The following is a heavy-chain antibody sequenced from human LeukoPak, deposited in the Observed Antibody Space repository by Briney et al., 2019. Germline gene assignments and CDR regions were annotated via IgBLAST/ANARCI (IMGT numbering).Heavy chain of an antibody. CDR1: GFTFRSYE. V-gene: IGHV3-48*03. CDR2: ISGSSI. CDR3: AKLLRDATIYDF. Sequence: GGSLRLSCSVSGFTFRSYEMNWVRQAPGTGLEWVSYISGSSIEYADSVKGRFTISRDNAKNSLYLQMNSLRAEDTAVYYCAKLLRDATIYDFWGHGALVTVSS. J-gene: IGHJ4*01. D-gene: IGHD5-24*01.